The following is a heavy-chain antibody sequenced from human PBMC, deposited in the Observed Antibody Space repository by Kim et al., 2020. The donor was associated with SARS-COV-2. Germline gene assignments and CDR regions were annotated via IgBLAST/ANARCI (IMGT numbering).Heavy chain of an antibody. CDR3: ARVRDYGEFFDY. J-gene: IGHJ4*02. Sequence: YADSVKGRFTISRDNAKNSLYLQMNSLRAEDTAVYYCARVRDYGEFFDYWGQGTLVTVSS. V-gene: IGHV3-21*01. D-gene: IGHD4-17*01.